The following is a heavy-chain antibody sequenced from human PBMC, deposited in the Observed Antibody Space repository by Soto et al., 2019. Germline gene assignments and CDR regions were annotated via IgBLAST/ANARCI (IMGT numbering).Heavy chain of an antibody. V-gene: IGHV3-48*03. D-gene: IGHD3-9*01. CDR2: ISSSGSTI. Sequence: PGGSLRLSCAASGFTFSSYEMNWVRQAPGKGLEWVSYISSSGSTIYYADSVKGRFTISRDNAKNSLYLQMNSLRAEDTAVYYCARGYYDILDAFDIWGQGTMVTVSS. CDR1: GFTFSSYE. CDR3: ARGYYDILDAFDI. J-gene: IGHJ3*02.